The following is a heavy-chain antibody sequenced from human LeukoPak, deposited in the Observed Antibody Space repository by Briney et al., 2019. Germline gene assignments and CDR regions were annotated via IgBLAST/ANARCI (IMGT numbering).Heavy chain of an antibody. J-gene: IGHJ3*02. V-gene: IGHV1-18*01. CDR3: ARSLGYYDSSGYAFDI. CDR1: GYTFTCYG. D-gene: IGHD3-22*01. CDR2: ISAYNGNT. Sequence: ASVKVSCKASGYTFTCYGISWVRQAPGQGLEWMGWISAYNGNTNYAQKLQGRVTMTTDTSTSTAYMELRSLRSDDTAVYYCARSLGYYDSSGYAFDIWGQGTMVTVSS.